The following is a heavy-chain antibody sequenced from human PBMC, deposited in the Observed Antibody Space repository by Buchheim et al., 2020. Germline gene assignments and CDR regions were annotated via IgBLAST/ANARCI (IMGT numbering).Heavy chain of an antibody. CDR2: INHSGST. CDR3: ARVPELYDYGDYGVFDY. J-gene: IGHJ4*02. V-gene: IGHV4-34*01. CDR1: GGSFSGYY. Sequence: QVQLQQWGAGLLKPSETLSLTCAVYGGSFSGYYWSWIRQPPGKGLEWIGEINHSGSTNYNPSLKSRVTISVDTSKNQFSLKLSSVTAADTAVYYCARVPELYDYGDYGVFDYWGQGTL. D-gene: IGHD4-17*01.